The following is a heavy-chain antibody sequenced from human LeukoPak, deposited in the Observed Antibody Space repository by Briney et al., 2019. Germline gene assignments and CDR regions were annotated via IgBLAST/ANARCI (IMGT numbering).Heavy chain of an antibody. CDR1: GYTLTELS. Sequence: ASVKVSCKVSGYTLTELSMHWVRQAPGKGLEWMGGFDPEDGETIYAQKFQGRVTMTEDTSTDTAYMELSSLRSEDTAVYYCAKDRDSSSWYRVFDYWGQGTLVTVSS. J-gene: IGHJ4*02. D-gene: IGHD6-13*01. CDR3: AKDRDSSSWYRVFDY. V-gene: IGHV1-24*01. CDR2: FDPEDGET.